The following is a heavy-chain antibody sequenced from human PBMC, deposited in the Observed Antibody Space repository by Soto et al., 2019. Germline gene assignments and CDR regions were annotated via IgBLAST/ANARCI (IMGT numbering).Heavy chain of an antibody. V-gene: IGHV3-30*18. J-gene: IGHJ4*02. D-gene: IGHD6-19*01. Sequence: HPGGSLRLSCAASGFTFSSYGMHWVRQAPGKGLEWVAVISYDGSNKYYADSVKGRFTISRDNSKNTLYLQMNSLRGEDTAVYYCAKARSGWYTVDYWGQGTLVTVSS. CDR2: ISYDGSNK. CDR3: AKARSGWYTVDY. CDR1: GFTFSSYG.